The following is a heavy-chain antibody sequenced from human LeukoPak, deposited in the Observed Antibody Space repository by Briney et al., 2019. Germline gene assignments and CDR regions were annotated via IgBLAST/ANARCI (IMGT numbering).Heavy chain of an antibody. V-gene: IGHV4-39*02. CDR3: ARETSLAGFASGLGFNY. Sequence: SETLSLTCTISGGSVSSNDYYWGWIRQPPGRGLEWIGTIHYSGSTYYKASLKSRVTISIDTSKKHFSLKLTSVTAADTATYYCARETSLAGFASGLGFNYWGQGILVTVSS. J-gene: IGHJ4*02. CDR1: GGSVSSNDYY. D-gene: IGHD6-19*01. CDR2: IHYSGST.